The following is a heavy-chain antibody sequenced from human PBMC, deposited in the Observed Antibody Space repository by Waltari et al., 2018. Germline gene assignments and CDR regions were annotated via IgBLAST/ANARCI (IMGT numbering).Heavy chain of an antibody. CDR2: ISGSGGRT. J-gene: IGHJ3*02. CDR1: GLSFSSYA. Sequence: EVQLLESGGGLVQPGGSLRLSCAASGLSFSSYAMSWVRQAPGKGLEWVSAISGSGGRTYYADAVNGRFTISGDNSKNTLKMQMNSLRAEDTAVYYCAKYSTHYYDSSGYSPDAFDIWGQGTMVTVSS. V-gene: IGHV3-23*01. CDR3: AKYSTHYYDSSGYSPDAFDI. D-gene: IGHD3-22*01.